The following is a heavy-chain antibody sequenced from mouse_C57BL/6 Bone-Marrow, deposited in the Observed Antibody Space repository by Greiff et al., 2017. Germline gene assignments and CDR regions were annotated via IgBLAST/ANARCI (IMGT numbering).Heavy chain of an antibody. CDR3: ARPRFYGNSWFAY. D-gene: IGHD2-1*01. Sequence: EVKVVESGGGLVKPGGSLKLSCAASGFTFSDYGMHWVRQAPEKGLEWVAYISSGSSTIYYADTVKGRFTISRDNAKNTLFLQTTSLRSEDTAMYYCARPRFYGNSWFAYWGQGTLVTVSA. CDR2: ISSGSSTI. J-gene: IGHJ3*01. CDR1: GFTFSDYG. V-gene: IGHV5-17*01.